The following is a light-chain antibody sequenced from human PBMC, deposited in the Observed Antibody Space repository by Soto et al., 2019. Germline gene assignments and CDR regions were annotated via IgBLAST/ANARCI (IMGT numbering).Light chain of an antibody. CDR2: GAS. CDR3: QQYGISPLT. Sequence: EIVLTQSPGTLSLSPGERATLSCRASQSVSSSYLAWYQQKPGQAPRLLIYGASSRATGIPDRFRGSGSGTDFTLTISRLEPEDFAVYYCQQYGISPLTFGQGTKVEIK. J-gene: IGKJ1*01. V-gene: IGKV3-20*01. CDR1: QSVSSSY.